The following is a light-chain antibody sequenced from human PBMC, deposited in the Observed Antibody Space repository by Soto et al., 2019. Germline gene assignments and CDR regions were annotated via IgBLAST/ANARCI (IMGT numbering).Light chain of an antibody. CDR1: QSVGSS. CDR3: QQYGSSPFT. V-gene: IGKV3-20*01. Sequence: EIVLTQSPGTLSLSPGERATLSCRASQSVGSSLSWYQQKPGQAPRLLFYGASNRATAIPDRFSGSGFGTDFTLTITRLEPEDFAVYYCQQYGSSPFTFGPGTKVDIK. J-gene: IGKJ3*01. CDR2: GAS.